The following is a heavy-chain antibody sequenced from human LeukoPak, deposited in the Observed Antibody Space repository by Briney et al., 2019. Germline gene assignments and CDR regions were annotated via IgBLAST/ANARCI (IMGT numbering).Heavy chain of an antibody. V-gene: IGHV3-48*03. Sequence: SGGSLRLSCAASGFTFSSYEMNWVRQAPGKGLEWVSYISSSGSTIYYADSVKGRFTISRDNAKHSLYVQMNSLRAEDTAVYYCARDPSVSYYGSGSYLDYWGQGTLVTVSS. CDR2: ISSSGSTI. CDR1: GFTFSSYE. D-gene: IGHD3-10*01. J-gene: IGHJ4*02. CDR3: ARDPSVSYYGSGSYLDY.